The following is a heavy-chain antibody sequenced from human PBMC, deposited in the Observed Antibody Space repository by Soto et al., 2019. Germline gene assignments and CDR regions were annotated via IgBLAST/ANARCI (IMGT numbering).Heavy chain of an antibody. CDR2: INPNSGGT. D-gene: IGHD2-21*02. J-gene: IGHJ6*02. Sequence: XSVKVSCKASGYTFTGYYMHWVRQAPGQGLEWMGWINPNSGGTNYAQKFQGWVTMTRDTSISTAYMELSRLRSDDTAVYYCARVLSFGDDYHYAMDVWGQGTTVTVSS. CDR3: ARVLSFGDDYHYAMDV. V-gene: IGHV1-2*04. CDR1: GYTFTGYY.